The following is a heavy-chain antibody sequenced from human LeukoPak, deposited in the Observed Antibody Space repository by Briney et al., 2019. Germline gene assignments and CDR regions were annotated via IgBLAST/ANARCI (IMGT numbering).Heavy chain of an antibody. CDR1: GFNFSSSG. CDR3: AKDQVGALDY. J-gene: IGHJ4*02. V-gene: IGHV3-30*02. D-gene: IGHD1-26*01. Sequence: GGSLRLSCAASGFNFSSSGMHWVRQAPGKGLEWVAFIRYVGTYKYYADSVKGRFTISRDNSKSTLYLQMNSLRAEDTAVYYCAKDQVGALDYWGQGTLVTVSS. CDR2: IRYVGTYK.